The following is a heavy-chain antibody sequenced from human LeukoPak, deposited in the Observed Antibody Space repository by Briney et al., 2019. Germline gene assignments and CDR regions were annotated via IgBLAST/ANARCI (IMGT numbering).Heavy chain of an antibody. CDR1: GYTFTSYG. CDR2: IGAYNGNT. J-gene: IGHJ3*02. Sequence: WASVKVSCKASGYTFTSYGISWVRQAPGQGLEWMGWIGAYNGNTNYAQKLQGRVTMTTDTSTSTAYMELRSLRSDDTAVYYCARGLYYYDSSGYHNDAFDIWGKGTMVTVSS. D-gene: IGHD3-22*01. CDR3: ARGLYYYDSSGYHNDAFDI. V-gene: IGHV1-18*01.